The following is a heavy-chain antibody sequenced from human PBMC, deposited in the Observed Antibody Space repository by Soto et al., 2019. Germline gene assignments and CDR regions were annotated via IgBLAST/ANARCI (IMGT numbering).Heavy chain of an antibody. CDR3: ARGRAAAVDTDYYYFDY. CDR1: GFKFNSYG. Sequence: GGSLRLSCAASGFKFNSYGMHWVRQAPGKGLEWVAVIWYDGSSRYYVDSVKGRFTISRDNTQNTLYLQMSSLRAEDTAVYYCARGRAAAVDTDYYYFDYWGQGTLVTVSS. J-gene: IGHJ4*02. CDR2: IWYDGSSR. D-gene: IGHD6-13*01. V-gene: IGHV3-33*01.